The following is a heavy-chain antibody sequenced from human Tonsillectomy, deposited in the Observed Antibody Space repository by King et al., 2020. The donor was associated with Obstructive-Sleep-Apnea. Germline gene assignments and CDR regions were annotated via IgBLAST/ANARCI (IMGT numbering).Heavy chain of an antibody. CDR2: ISSTSSYT. Sequence: VQLVESGGGLVKPGGSLRLSCAASGFTFSDYYMSWIRQAPGRGLEWVSYISSTSSYTVYADSVKGRFTISRDNAKNSLYLQMNSLRAEDTAVYYCARRRCGGDQDAFDIWGQGTMVTVSS. CDR3: ARRRCGGDQDAFDI. D-gene: IGHD2-21*02. CDR1: GFTFSDYY. V-gene: IGHV3-11*05. J-gene: IGHJ3*02.